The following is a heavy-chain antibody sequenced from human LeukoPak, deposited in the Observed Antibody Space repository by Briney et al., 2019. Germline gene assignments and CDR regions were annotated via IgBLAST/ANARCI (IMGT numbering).Heavy chain of an antibody. J-gene: IGHJ6*04. V-gene: IGHV3-11*06. CDR3: AAPYYYGSGSLLNYYYGMDV. D-gene: IGHD3-10*01. CDR2: ISSTSSDT. CDR1: GFIFSDYY. Sequence: PGGSLRLSCAAPGFIFSDYYMSWIRQTPGKGLEWLSYISSTSSDTNYADSVKGRFTISRDNAKKSLFLQMNSLRAEDTGVYYCAAPYYYGSGSLLNYYYGMDVWGKGTTVTVSS.